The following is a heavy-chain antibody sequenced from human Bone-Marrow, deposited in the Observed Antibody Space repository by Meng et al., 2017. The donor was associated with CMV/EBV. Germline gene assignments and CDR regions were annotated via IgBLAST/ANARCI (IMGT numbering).Heavy chain of an antibody. J-gene: IGHJ3*02. CDR2: IFIDGSST. CDR3: ARSCSSTSCYSPFDI. D-gene: IGHD2-2*01. CDR1: GFTFSNYW. Sequence: GESLKISCVASGFTFSNYWMHWVRQAPGKGLVWVSRIFIDGSSTSYADSVKGRFTISRDNAENTLFLQMNSLRAEDTAMYYCARSCSSTSCYSPFDIWGQGTMVTVSS. V-gene: IGHV3-74*01.